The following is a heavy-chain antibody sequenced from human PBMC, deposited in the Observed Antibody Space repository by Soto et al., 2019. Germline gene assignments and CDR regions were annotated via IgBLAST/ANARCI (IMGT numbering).Heavy chain of an antibody. V-gene: IGHV4-34*01. CDR2: INHSGST. Sequence: SETLSLTCAAYGGSFSGYYWSWIRQPPGKGLEWIGEINHSGSTNYNPSLKSRVTISVDTSKNQFSLKLSSVTAADTAVYYCARGGFTMLAWGQGTLVTVSS. D-gene: IGHD3-10*02. CDR3: ARGGFTMLA. J-gene: IGHJ5*02. CDR1: GGSFSGYY.